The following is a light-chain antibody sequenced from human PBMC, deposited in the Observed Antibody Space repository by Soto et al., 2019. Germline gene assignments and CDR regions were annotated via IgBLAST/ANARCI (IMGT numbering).Light chain of an antibody. J-gene: IGKJ4*01. V-gene: IGKV3-15*01. CDR1: QSVSNN. CDR2: GAS. CDR3: QQYNNWPRGT. Sequence: EIVMTQSPATLSVSPGERATLSCRASQSVSNNLAWYQQKPGQAPRLLIYGASTRATGLPARFSGSGSGTEFTFTISSLQSEDFAVYYCQQYNNWPRGTFGGGTKVEIK.